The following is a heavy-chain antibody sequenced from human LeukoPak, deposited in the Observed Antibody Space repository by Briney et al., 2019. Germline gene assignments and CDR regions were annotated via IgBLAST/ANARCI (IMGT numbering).Heavy chain of an antibody. D-gene: IGHD3-22*01. V-gene: IGHV1-8*01. CDR3: ARGQIVYSFDRSGYFDY. CDR1: GYTFTSYE. Sequence: ASVKVSCKASGYTFTSYEINWARQATGQGLEWMGWMNPDSGNTGYAQQFQGRVTMTRNTSISTAYMELSSLRSEDTAVYYCARGQIVYSFDRSGYFDYWGQGNLVTVSS. CDR2: MNPDSGNT. J-gene: IGHJ4*02.